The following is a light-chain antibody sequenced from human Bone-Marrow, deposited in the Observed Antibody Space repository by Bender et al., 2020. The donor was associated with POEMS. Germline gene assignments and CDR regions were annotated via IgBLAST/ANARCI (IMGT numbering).Light chain of an antibody. V-gene: IGLV2-8*01. CDR3: SSYTSSTTLV. CDR2: EVN. Sequence: QSALTQPPSASGSPGQSVTISCTGTRSDVGGSDYVSWYQQQPGTAPKLIIYEVNRRPSGVPARFSGSKSGSTATLTVSGLQVEDEADYYCSSYTSSTTLVFGGGTKLTVL. CDR1: RSDVGGSDY. J-gene: IGLJ2*01.